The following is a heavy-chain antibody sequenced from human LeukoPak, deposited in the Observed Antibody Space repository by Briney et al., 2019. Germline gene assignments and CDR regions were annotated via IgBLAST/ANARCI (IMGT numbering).Heavy chain of an antibody. V-gene: IGHV4-34*01. CDR2: INHSGST. Sequence: KPSETLSLTCTVSGASISGYYWSWIRQPPGKGLEWIGEINHSGSTNYNPSLKSRVTISVDTSKNQFSLKLSSVTAADTAVYYCARGDRSYGYVYWGQGTLVTVSS. J-gene: IGHJ4*02. D-gene: IGHD5-18*01. CDR3: ARGDRSYGYVY. CDR1: GASISGYY.